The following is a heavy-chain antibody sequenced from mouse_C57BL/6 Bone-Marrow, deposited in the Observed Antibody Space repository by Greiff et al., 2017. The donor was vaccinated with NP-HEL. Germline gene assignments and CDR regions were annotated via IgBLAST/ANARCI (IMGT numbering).Heavy chain of an antibody. CDR2: INPSSGYT. CDR1: GYTFTSYW. J-gene: IGHJ4*01. Sequence: QVQLQQSGAELAKPGASVKLSCKASGYTFTSYWMHWVKQRPGQGLEWIGYINPSSGYTKYNQKFKDKATLTADKSSSQAYMQLSSLTYEDSAVYYCARRRKQDYYAMDYWGQGTSVTVSS. V-gene: IGHV1-7*01. CDR3: ARRRKQDYYAMDY.